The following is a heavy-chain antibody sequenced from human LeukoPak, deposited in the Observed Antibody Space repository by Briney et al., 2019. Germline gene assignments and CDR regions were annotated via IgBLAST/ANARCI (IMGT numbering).Heavy chain of an antibody. CDR3: ARSRGYSSSWWDFDY. D-gene: IGHD6-13*01. Sequence: SETLSLTCAVYGGSFSGYYWSWIRQPPGKGLEWIGEINHSGSTNYNPSLKSRVTISVDTSKNQFSLKLSSVTAADTAVYYCARSRGYSSSWWDFDYWGQGTLVTVSS. V-gene: IGHV4-34*01. CDR2: INHSGST. J-gene: IGHJ4*02. CDR1: GGSFSGYY.